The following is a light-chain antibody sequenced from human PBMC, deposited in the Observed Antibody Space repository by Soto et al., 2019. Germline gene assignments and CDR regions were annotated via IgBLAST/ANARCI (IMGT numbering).Light chain of an antibody. Sequence: DIQMTQSPSTLSASVGDRVTITCRASQSISPWLAWYQQKPGKAPKILIYKASSLESGVPSRFSGSESGTEFILTISSLQPDDFATYHCQQYKSYSRTFGQGTKLEIK. J-gene: IGKJ2*01. CDR1: QSISPW. V-gene: IGKV1-5*03. CDR3: QQYKSYSRT. CDR2: KAS.